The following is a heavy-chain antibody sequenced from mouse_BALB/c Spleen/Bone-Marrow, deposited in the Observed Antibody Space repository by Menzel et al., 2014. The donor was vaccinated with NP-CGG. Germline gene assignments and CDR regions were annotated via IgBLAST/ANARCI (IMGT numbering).Heavy chain of an antibody. CDR2: IYPGDGDT. J-gene: IGHJ2*01. CDR1: GYAFSVYW. CDR3: ARGGIFVDY. Sequence: VQLVESGAELVRPGSSVKISCKASGYAFSVYWMNWVKQRPGQGLEWIGQIYPGDGDTNYNGKFKGRATLTADKSSNMAYMQLSSLASEVSAVYFCARGGIFVDYWGQGTTLTVSS. V-gene: IGHV1-80*01.